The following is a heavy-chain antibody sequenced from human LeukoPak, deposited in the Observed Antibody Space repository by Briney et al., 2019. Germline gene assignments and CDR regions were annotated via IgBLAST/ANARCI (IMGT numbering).Heavy chain of an antibody. D-gene: IGHD3-22*01. CDR3: ARDGADYYDSSGYYSEYYFDY. J-gene: IGHJ4*02. CDR1: GFTFSSYE. V-gene: IGHV3-48*03. Sequence: GGSLRLSCAASGFTFSSYEMNWVRQAPGKGLEWLSYISSSGYTIYFADSVEGRFTISRDNAKNSLYLQMNSLRAEDTAVYYCARDGADYYDSSGYYSEYYFDYWGQGTLVSVSS. CDR2: ISSSGYTI.